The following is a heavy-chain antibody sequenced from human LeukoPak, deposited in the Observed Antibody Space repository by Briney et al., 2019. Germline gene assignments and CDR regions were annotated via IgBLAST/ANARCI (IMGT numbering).Heavy chain of an antibody. D-gene: IGHD6-19*01. V-gene: IGHV4-39*07. J-gene: IGHJ4*02. CDR3: ARDGRAGSLFAY. Sequence: SETLSLTCTVSSGSISSSSYYWGWIRQPPGKGLEWIGSIYYSGSTNYNPSLKSRVTISVDTSKNQFSLKLSSVTAADTAIYYCARDGRAGSLFAYWGQGTLVTVSS. CDR2: IYYSGST. CDR1: SGSISSSSYY.